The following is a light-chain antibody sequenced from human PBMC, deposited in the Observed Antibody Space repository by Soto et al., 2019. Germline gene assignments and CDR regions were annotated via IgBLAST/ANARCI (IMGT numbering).Light chain of an antibody. CDR3: QHYNSYSEA. CDR2: KAS. CDR1: QTVSSW. V-gene: IGKV1-5*03. Sequence: DIQMTQSPSTLSGSVGYRVTITCRASQTVSSWLAWYQQKPGKAPKLLIYKASTLKSGVPSRFSGSASRTEFTLTISSLQHDDFATYYCQHYNSYSEAFGQGTKVDIK. J-gene: IGKJ1*01.